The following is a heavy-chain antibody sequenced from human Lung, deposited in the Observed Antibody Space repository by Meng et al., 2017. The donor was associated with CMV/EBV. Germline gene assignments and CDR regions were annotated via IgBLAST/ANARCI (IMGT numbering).Heavy chain of an antibody. D-gene: IGHD3-3*02. Sequence: SXXVSXKASGGTFSSYAISWVRQAPGQGLEWMGGIIPIFGTAKYAQNFQGRVTITTDESTNTAYMELRSLISEDTAVYSCACCPSSISSKFYNYYGMDVWXQGTTVTFSS. CDR2: IIPIFGTA. CDR3: ACCPSSISSKFYNYYGMDV. V-gene: IGHV1-69*05. J-gene: IGHJ6*02. CDR1: GGTFSSYA.